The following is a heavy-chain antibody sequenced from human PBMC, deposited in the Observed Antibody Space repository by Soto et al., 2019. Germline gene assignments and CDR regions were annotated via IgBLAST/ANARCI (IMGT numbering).Heavy chain of an antibody. CDR3: AKDGGWSLAVAGLFDY. CDR1: GFTFSSYG. D-gene: IGHD6-19*01. J-gene: IGHJ4*02. Sequence: SGGSLRLSCAASGFTFSSYGMHWVRQAPGKGLEWVAVIWYDGSNKYYADSVKGRFTISRDNAKNTLYLQMKSLRAEDTALYYCAKDGGWSLAVAGLFDYWGPGTQVTVSS. V-gene: IGHV3-33*06. CDR2: IWYDGSNK.